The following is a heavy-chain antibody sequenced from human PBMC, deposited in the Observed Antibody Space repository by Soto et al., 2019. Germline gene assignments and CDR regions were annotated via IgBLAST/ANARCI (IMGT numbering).Heavy chain of an antibody. CDR2: ISYDGSNK. D-gene: IGHD2-2*01. CDR3: AKEWPHSNSLYGAFGY. Sequence: QVQLVESGGGVVQPGRSLRLSCAASGLTFSSYGMHWVRQAPGKGLEWVAVISYDGSNKYYADSVKGRFTISRDNSKNTLYLQMNSLRAEDTAVYYCAKEWPHSNSLYGAFGYWGQGTLVTVSS. V-gene: IGHV3-30*18. J-gene: IGHJ4*02. CDR1: GLTFSSYG.